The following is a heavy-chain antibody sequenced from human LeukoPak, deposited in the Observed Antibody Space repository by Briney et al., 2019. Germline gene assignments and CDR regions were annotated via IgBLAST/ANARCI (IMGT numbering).Heavy chain of an antibody. CDR3: ARGQYSSSSGGGYYYYYMDV. CDR1: GGSLSGYY. D-gene: IGHD6-6*01. Sequence: SETLSLTCAVYGGSLSGYYWSWIRQPPGKGLEWIGEINHSGSTNYNPSLKSRVTISVDTSKNQFSLKLSSVTAADTAVYYCARGQYSSSSGGGYYYYYMDVWGKGPRSPSP. J-gene: IGHJ6*03. V-gene: IGHV4-34*01. CDR2: INHSGST.